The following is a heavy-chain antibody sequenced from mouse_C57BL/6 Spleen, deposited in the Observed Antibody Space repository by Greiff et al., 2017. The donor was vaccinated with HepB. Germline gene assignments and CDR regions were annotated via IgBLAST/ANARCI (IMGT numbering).Heavy chain of an antibody. CDR2: IYPRSGNT. J-gene: IGHJ2*01. D-gene: IGHD2-5*01. CDR3: AYSNSPYFDY. V-gene: IGHV1-81*01. CDR1: GYTFTSYG. Sequence: QVQLQQSGAELARPGASVKLSCKASGYTFTSYGISWVKQRTGQGLEWIGEIYPRSGNTYYNEKFKGKATLTADKSSSTAYMELRSLTSEDSAVYFCAYSNSPYFDYWGQSTTLTVSS.